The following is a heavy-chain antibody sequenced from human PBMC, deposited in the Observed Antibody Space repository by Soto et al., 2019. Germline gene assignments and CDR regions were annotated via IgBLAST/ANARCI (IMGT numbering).Heavy chain of an antibody. CDR2: INPSGGST. Sequence: ASVKVSCKPSGYTFTRYYMHWVRQAPGQGLEWMGIINPSGGSTSYAQKFQGRVTKTRDTSTSTVYMQLSSLRSEDTAVYYCARDRGPKAGTYYYDSSGYYYVGCLDYWGQ. D-gene: IGHD3-22*01. CDR1: GYTFTRYY. J-gene: IGHJ4*01. V-gene: IGHV1-46*01. CDR3: ARDRGPKAGTYYYDSSGYYYVGCLDY.